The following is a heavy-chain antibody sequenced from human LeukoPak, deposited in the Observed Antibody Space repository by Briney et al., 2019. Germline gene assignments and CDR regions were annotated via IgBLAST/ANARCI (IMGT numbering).Heavy chain of an antibody. CDR3: AKGRHSYYGMDV. J-gene: IGHJ6*02. CDR2: TSYRSKWFN. CDR1: GDSVSTNGAA. V-gene: IGHV6-1*01. Sequence: SQTLSLTCAIYGDSVSTNGAAWNWIRQSPGRGLEWLGRTSYRSKWFNEYAVFVKSRITINPDTSKNQFSLQLNSVTPEDTAVYYCAKGRHSYYGMDVWGQGTTVTVSS.